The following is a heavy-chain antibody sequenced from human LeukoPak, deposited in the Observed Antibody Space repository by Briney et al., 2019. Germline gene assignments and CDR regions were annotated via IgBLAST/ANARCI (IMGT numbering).Heavy chain of an antibody. CDR3: ARDRPTYYYDSSGFDY. V-gene: IGHV1-46*01. D-gene: IGHD3-22*01. Sequence: GASVTVSFKASGYTFTRHYMHWVRQAPGQGLEWMGVINPGGSWTSYAQKFQGRVTMTTDTSTSTAYMELRSLRSDDTAVYYCARDRPTYYYDSSGFDYWGQGTLVTVSS. J-gene: IGHJ4*02. CDR2: INPGGSWT. CDR1: GYTFTRHY.